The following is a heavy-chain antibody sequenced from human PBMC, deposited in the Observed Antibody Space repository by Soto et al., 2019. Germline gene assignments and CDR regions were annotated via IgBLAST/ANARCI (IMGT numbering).Heavy chain of an antibody. D-gene: IGHD3-3*01. CDR1: CYSIRGAVY. V-gene: IGHV4-38-2*01. J-gene: IGHJ5*02. CDR2: INYSGSA. CDR3: ARVTIFDYGFEP. Sequence: PETRSLTGAASCYSIRGAVYSASLRQPPCNGLPWIGNINYSGSALYNPSLKSRVTMSVDTSKNNFSLRLTSVTAADTAFYDCARVTIFDYGFEPWGQGILVTV.